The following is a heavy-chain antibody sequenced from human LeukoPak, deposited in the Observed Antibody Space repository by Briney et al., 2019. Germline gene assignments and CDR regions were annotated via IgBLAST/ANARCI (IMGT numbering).Heavy chain of an antibody. D-gene: IGHD3-16*01. V-gene: IGHV3-74*01. J-gene: IGHJ4*02. CDR3: ARATWGSFDY. CDR1: GFTFSSYC. Sequence: GGSLRLSCAASGFTFSSYCMNWVRHAPGTGLVWVSRLNSDGSITSYADSVKGRFTISRDNAKNTLYLQMNSMRAEDTAVYYCARATWGSFDYGGQGALVTVSS. CDR2: LNSDGSIT.